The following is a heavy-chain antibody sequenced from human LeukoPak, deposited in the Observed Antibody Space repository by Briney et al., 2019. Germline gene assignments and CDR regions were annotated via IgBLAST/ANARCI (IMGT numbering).Heavy chain of an antibody. D-gene: IGHD3-22*01. CDR1: GYTFTDYF. V-gene: IGHV1-2*02. Sequence: ASVKVSCKASGYTFTDYFIHRVRQAPGQGLEWMGWINPKSGGTNSAQKFQGRVTMTRDTSISTAYMDLSRLTSDDTAVFYCARANQRTYYYDSSGSKGAFDIWGQGTMVTVSS. CDR2: INPKSGGT. J-gene: IGHJ3*02. CDR3: ARANQRTYYYDSSGSKGAFDI.